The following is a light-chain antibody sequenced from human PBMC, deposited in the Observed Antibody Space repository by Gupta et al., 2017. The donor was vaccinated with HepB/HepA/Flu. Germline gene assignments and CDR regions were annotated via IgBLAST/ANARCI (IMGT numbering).Light chain of an antibody. CDR1: KLGDKY. V-gene: IGLV3-1*01. CDR2: QDS. Sequence: YELTQPPSVSVSTGQTASITCSGDKLGDKYACWYQQKTGQSPVLVIYQDSKRPSGIPERLSGSNTGNTATLTISGTQAMDEADYYCQAWDSNMRVFGTGTKVTVL. CDR3: QAWDSNMRV. J-gene: IGLJ1*01.